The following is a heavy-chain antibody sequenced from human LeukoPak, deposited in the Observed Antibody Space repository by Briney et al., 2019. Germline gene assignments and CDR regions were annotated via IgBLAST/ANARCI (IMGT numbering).Heavy chain of an antibody. CDR1: GGSISSGGSY. CDR2: IYYSGST. D-gene: IGHD3-9*01. V-gene: IGHV4-31*03. CDR3: ARSLTGYYAYYFDY. J-gene: IGHJ4*02. Sequence: SETLSLTCTVSGGSISSGGSYWSWIRQHPGKGLEWIGYIYYSGSTYYNPSLKSRVTISVDTSKNQFSLKLSSVTAADTAVYYCARSLTGYYAYYFDYWGQGTLVTVSS.